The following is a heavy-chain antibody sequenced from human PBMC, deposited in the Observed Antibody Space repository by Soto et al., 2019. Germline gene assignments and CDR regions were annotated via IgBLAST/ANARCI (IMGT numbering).Heavy chain of an antibody. CDR1: GFTFNNYA. D-gene: IGHD3-10*01. CDR3: AKGRGGSGSLTPRLDF. CDR2: IRAGGDTT. J-gene: IGHJ4*02. V-gene: IGHV3-23*01. Sequence: EVQLLESGGGLVQPGGSLRFSCTASGFTFNNYAMTWVRQAPGKGVEWGSAIRAGGDTTSYADSVKGRFTVSRDGSKNTVYLQMSSLRAEDTALYYCAKGRGGSGSLTPRLDFWGQGTLVTVSS.